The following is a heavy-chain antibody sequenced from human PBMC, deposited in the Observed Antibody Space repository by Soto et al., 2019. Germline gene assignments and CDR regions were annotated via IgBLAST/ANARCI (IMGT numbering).Heavy chain of an antibody. Sequence: PSETLSLTCTVSGGSISSYYWSWIRQPPGKGLEWIGYIYYSGSTNYNPSLKSRVTISVDTSKNQFSLKLSSVTAADTAVYYCARVGYYDSSGYYYGPRFDYWGQGTLVTVSS. CDR3: ARVGYYDSSGYYYGPRFDY. V-gene: IGHV4-59*01. J-gene: IGHJ4*02. D-gene: IGHD3-22*01. CDR1: GGSISSYY. CDR2: IYYSGST.